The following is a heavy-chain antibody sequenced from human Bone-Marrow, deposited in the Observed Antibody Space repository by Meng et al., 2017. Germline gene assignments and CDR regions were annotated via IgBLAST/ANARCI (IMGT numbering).Heavy chain of an antibody. CDR3: ARSPTTVSNPTHLDL. CDR2: IYPGDSDT. CDR1: GYSFTSYW. V-gene: IGHV5-51*01. D-gene: IGHD4-17*01. Sequence: NVSCMGSGYSFTSYWIGWVRQMLGKGLEWMGIIYPGDSDTRYSPSFQGQVTISAVNSISTAYIQWNSLKASDSAMYYCARSPTTVSNPTHLDLWGRGTLVTVSS. J-gene: IGHJ2*01.